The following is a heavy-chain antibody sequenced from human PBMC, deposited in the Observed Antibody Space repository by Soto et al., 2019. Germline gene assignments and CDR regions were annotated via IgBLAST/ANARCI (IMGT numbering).Heavy chain of an antibody. D-gene: IGHD5-18*01. J-gene: IGHJ4*01. CDR1: GFSFSSYD. Sequence: GWSLRLSCVASGFSFSSYDMSWVRQAPGKGLEWVSFIIGNSGTTYYADSVKGRFTISRDNSKNTLYLQMSRLGAEDTAAYYCAKGSTYSFYFDHWGQGTLVTVSS. V-gene: IGHV3-23*01. CDR3: AKGSTYSFYFDH. CDR2: IIGNSGTT.